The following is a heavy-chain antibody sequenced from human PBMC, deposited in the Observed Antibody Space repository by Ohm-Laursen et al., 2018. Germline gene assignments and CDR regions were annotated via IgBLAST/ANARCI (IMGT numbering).Heavy chain of an antibody. CDR1: GGSISSYY. J-gene: IGHJ5*02. CDR3: ARMLAAAGVNWFDP. CDR2: IYYSGST. D-gene: IGHD6-13*01. V-gene: IGHV4-59*07. Sequence: SDTLSLTCPVSGGSISSYYWSWIRQPPGKGLEWIGYIYYSGSTNYNPSLKSRVTIPVDTSKNQFSLKLSSVTAADTAVYYCARMLAAAGVNWFDPWGQGTLVTVSS.